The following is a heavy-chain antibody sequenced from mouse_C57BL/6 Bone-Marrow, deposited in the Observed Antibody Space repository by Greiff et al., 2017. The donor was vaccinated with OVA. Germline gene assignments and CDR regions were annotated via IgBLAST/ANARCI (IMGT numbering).Heavy chain of an antibody. CDR2: INPSTGGT. CDR3: ARGPFYYAMDY. V-gene: IGHV1-42*01. Sequence: VQLKESGPELVKPGASVKISCKASGYSFTGYYMNWVKQSPEKSLEWIGEINPSTGGTTYNQKFKAKATLTVDKSSSTAYMQLKSLTSEDSAVYYCARGPFYYAMDYCGQGTSVTVSS. CDR1: GYSFTGYY. J-gene: IGHJ4*01.